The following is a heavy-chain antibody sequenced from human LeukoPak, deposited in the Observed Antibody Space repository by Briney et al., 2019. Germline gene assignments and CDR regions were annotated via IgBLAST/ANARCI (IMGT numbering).Heavy chain of an antibody. CDR1: GFTVSSNY. J-gene: IGHJ4*02. D-gene: IGHD1-1*01. Sequence: GGSLRLSCAASGFTVSSNYMSWVRQAPGKGLEWVSAISGSGGSTYYADSVKGRFTISRDNSKNTLYLQMNSLRAEDTAVYYCAKDQLGTVDYWGQGTLVTVSS. CDR2: ISGSGGST. CDR3: AKDQLGTVDY. V-gene: IGHV3-23*01.